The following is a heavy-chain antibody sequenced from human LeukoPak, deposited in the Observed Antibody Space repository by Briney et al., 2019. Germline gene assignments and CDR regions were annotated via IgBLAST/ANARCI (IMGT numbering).Heavy chain of an antibody. CDR3: ARSGSYYDVGRKYYFDY. Sequence: PSETLSLTCTVSGGSISSYYWSWIRQPAGKGLEWIGRIYTSGSTNYNPSLKSRVTMSVDTSKNQLSLKLSSVTAADTAVYYCARSGSYYDVGRKYYFDYWGQGTLVTVSS. D-gene: IGHD1-26*01. J-gene: IGHJ4*02. CDR1: GGSISSYY. CDR2: IYTSGST. V-gene: IGHV4-4*07.